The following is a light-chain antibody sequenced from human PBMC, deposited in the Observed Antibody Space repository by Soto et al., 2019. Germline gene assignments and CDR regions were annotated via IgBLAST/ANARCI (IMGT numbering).Light chain of an antibody. CDR2: AAS. CDR3: QQSYSTPFIT. J-gene: IGKJ3*01. Sequence: DIQITQSPSSLSASVGDRVTITCRASQTISSYLNWYQQKPGKAPKLLIYAASSLQSGVPSRFSCSGSGTDFTLTISSLQPEDFATYYCQQSYSTPFITFGPGTKVDIK. V-gene: IGKV1-39*01. CDR1: QTISSY.